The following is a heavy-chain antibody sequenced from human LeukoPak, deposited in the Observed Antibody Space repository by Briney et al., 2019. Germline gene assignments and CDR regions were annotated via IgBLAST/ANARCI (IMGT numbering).Heavy chain of an antibody. CDR2: IYYSGST. D-gene: IGHD5-24*01. CDR1: GGSISSSSYY. Sequence: SETLSLTCTVSGGSISSSSYYWGWIRQPPGKGLEWIGSIYYSGSTYYNPSLKSRVTISVDTSKNQFSLKLSSVTAADTAVYYCARPPEDGYNYFDLWGRGTLVTVSS. J-gene: IGHJ2*01. CDR3: ARPPEDGYNYFDL. V-gene: IGHV4-39*07.